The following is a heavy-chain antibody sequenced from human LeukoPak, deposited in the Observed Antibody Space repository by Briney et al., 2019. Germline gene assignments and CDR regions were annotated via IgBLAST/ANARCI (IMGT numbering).Heavy chain of an antibody. CDR3: ARENLGSGTYYFDL. V-gene: IGHV3-7*03. J-gene: IGHJ4*02. CDR1: GFTFSSYW. Sequence: GGSLRLSCAASGFTFSSYWMSWVRQAPGKGLEWVANIKQDGSEKSYVDSVKGRFTISRDNAKKSLYLQMNSLRAEDTAVYYCARENLGSGTYYFDLWGQGTLVTVSS. D-gene: IGHD3-10*01. CDR2: IKQDGSEK.